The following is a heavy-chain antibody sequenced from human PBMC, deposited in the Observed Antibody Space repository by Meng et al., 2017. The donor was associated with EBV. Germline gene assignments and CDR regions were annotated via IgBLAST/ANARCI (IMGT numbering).Heavy chain of an antibody. V-gene: IGHV1-3*01. CDR1: GYTFTSFA. CDR2: INAGNGNT. Sequence: QVQLWHSGAQVKHPGASVKVSCKASGYTFTSFAMHWVRQAPGQRLEWMGWINAGNGNTKYSQKFQGRVTITRDTSASTAYMELSSLRSEDTAVYYCARSGATIFGVVIPTYYFDYWGQGTLVTVSS. CDR3: ARSGATIFGVVIPTYYFDY. D-gene: IGHD3-3*01. J-gene: IGHJ4*02.